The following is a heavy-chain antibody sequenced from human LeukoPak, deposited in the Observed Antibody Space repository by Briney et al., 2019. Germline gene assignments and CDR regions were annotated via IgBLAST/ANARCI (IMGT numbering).Heavy chain of an antibody. CDR3: ARQSSRWLVFDQ. J-gene: IGHJ4*02. V-gene: IGHV1-2*02. Sequence: ASVKVSCKASGYIFPAYYIHWVRQAPGQGLEWMGWINPNSGDTNYAQKFQGRVTMTRDTSIGTAYMELSRLRSDDTAVYYCARQSSRWLVFDQGGQGTLVTVSS. CDR2: INPNSGDT. CDR1: GYIFPAYY. D-gene: IGHD6-19*01.